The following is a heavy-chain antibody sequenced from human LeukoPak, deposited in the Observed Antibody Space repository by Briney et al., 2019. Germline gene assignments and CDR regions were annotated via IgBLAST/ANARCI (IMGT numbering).Heavy chain of an antibody. J-gene: IGHJ4*02. CDR3: ARVNDVAVVAAAAPHFEY. CDR2: SSAYKGDT. CDR1: GYTFISYG. V-gene: IGHV1-18*01. D-gene: IGHD2-15*01. Sequence: ASVRVSCKPSGYTFISYGISWVRQAPGRGREWVGWSSAYKGDTDYAQKFQGRVAITTDTSTNTVYMELTSLRSDDTAVYYCARVNDVAVVAAAAPHFEYWGQGTLVTVSS.